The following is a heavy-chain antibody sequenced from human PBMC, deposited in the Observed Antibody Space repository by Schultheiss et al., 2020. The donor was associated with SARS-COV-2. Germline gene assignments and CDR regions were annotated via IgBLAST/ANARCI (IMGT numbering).Heavy chain of an antibody. Sequence: SETLSLTCTVSGGSMSSGGYYWSWIRQHPGKGLEWIGEIYHSGSTYYNPSLKSRVTISVDRSKNQFSLKLSSVNAADTAVYYCARDRYDFWSGYLSYWYFDLWGRGTLFTVSS. J-gene: IGHJ2*01. CDR2: IYHSGST. V-gene: IGHV4-39*07. D-gene: IGHD3-3*01. CDR1: GGSMSSGGYY. CDR3: ARDRYDFWSGYLSYWYFDL.